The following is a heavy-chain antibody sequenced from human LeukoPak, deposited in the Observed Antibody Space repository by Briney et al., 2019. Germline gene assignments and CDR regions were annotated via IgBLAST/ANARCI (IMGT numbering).Heavy chain of an antibody. J-gene: IGHJ6*03. CDR3: ASQVGDCSSTSCYPEDYYMDV. CDR1: GYSFTSYW. CDR2: IYPGDSDT. D-gene: IGHD2-2*01. Sequence: GESLKISCRGSGYSFTSYWIGWVRQMPGKGLEWMGIIYPGDSDTRYSPSFQGQVTISADKSISTAYLQWSSLKASDTAMYYCASQVGDCSSTSCYPEDYYMDVWGKGTTVTVSS. V-gene: IGHV5-51*01.